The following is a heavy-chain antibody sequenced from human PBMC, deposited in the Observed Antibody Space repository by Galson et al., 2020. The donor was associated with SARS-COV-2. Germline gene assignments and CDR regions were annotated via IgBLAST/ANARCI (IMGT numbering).Heavy chain of an antibody. CDR1: GGSISNSSYY. CDR2: IYYGGST. V-gene: IGHV4-39*07. Sequence: SETLSLTCTVSGGSISNSSYYWGWIRQPPGKGLELIGSIYYGGSTYYNPSLESRVTISVDTSKNQFSLRLTSVTAADTAVYYCARVLLWFGSQYYFDYWGQGTLVTVSS. CDR3: ARVLLWFGSQYYFDY. D-gene: IGHD3-10*01. J-gene: IGHJ4*02.